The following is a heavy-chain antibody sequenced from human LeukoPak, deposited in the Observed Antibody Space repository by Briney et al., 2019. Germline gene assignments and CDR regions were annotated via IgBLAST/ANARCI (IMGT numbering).Heavy chain of an antibody. D-gene: IGHD1-26*01. Sequence: GGSLRLSCAASGFTFTNYAMTWVRQAPGKGLEWVSSTSVSGVMTYYADSVKGRFTVSRDNSKNSLYLQMSSLTAADTAVYYCAKDRSIGTYYTFDHWGQGTLVTVSS. V-gene: IGHV3-23*01. CDR1: GFTFTNYA. J-gene: IGHJ4*02. CDR3: AKDRSIGTYYTFDH. CDR2: TSVSGVMT.